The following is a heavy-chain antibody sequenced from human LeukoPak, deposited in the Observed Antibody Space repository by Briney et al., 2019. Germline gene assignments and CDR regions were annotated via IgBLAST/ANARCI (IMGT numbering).Heavy chain of an antibody. V-gene: IGHV3-7*01. CDR2: IKQDGRDK. Sequence: PGGSLRLSCAASGFPFSSYWMSWVRQAPGKGLEGVANIKQDGRDKYYVDSMKGRFTISRDNAKNSLYLQLNSLRADDTAVYYCARLPGTTGFDYWGQGTLVTVSS. CDR1: GFPFSSYW. J-gene: IGHJ4*02. D-gene: IGHD1-1*01. CDR3: ARLPGTTGFDY.